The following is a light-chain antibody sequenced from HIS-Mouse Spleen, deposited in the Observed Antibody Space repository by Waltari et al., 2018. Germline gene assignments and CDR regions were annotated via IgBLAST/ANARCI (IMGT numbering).Light chain of an antibody. J-gene: IGLJ2*01. Sequence: SYELTQPPSVSVSPGQTARITCSGDALPKKYAYWYQQKSGQAPVLVISEDSKRPSGITERFSGSRSGTMATLTISGAQVEDEADYYCYSTDSSGNHRVFGGGTKLTVL. CDR2: EDS. V-gene: IGLV3-10*01. CDR1: ALPKKY. CDR3: YSTDSSGNHRV.